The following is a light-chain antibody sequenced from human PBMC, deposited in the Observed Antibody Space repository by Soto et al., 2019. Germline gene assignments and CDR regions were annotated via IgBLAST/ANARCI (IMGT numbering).Light chain of an antibody. CDR1: QGLSGY. CDR2: DAS. V-gene: IGKV3-11*01. CDR3: HRYSNWQYT. J-gene: IGKJ2*01. Sequence: EIVLTQSPATLSLSPGETATLSCRVSQGLSGYIDWYQQKPGQPPRLLIYDASNRATGIPARFSGSGSGTDFTLTISSLEPEDFAVYYCHRYSNWQYTFGQGTKLEIK.